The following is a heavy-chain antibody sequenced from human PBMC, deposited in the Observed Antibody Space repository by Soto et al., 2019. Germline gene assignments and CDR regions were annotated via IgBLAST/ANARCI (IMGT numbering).Heavy chain of an antibody. J-gene: IGHJ4*02. Sequence: QITLKESGPTLVKPTQTLTLTCTFSWFSLSTSGVGVGWIRQPPGKALEWLALIYWDDDKRDRPSLKSRLTTTKDTSKNQVVNTKTNTDHVETASECSAQKPAGVGGEYYFNYWGQRTLVTF. CDR2: IYWDDDK. CDR3: AQKPAGVGGEYYFNY. D-gene: IGHD3-3*01. V-gene: IGHV2-5*02. CDR1: WFSLSTSGVG.